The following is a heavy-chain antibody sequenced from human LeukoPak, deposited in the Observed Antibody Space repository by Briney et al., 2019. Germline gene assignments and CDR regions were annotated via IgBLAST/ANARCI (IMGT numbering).Heavy chain of an antibody. Sequence: GGSLRLSCTTSGFTFDDYYMTWIRQAPGKGLEWVSSMSSSGHSIYYADSVRGRFTISRDNAENSLYLQMNNLRVEDTALYYCGRGGRMFEGVIDRWGQGTLVTVSS. CDR3: GRGGRMFEGVIDR. D-gene: IGHD3-16*01. CDR1: GFTFDDYY. CDR2: MSSSGHSI. J-gene: IGHJ5*02. V-gene: IGHV3-11*04.